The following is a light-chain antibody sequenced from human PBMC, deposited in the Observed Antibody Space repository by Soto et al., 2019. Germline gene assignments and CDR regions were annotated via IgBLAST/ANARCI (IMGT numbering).Light chain of an antibody. CDR3: SSYTTSSTWV. CDR1: SSDIGDYRY. Sequence: QSALTQPASMSGSPGQSITISCTGTSSDIGDYRYVSWYQQHPGKAPKLMIYEVNNRPSGVSSRFSGSKSGNTASLTISGLQAEDEADYYCSSYTTSSTWVFGGGTKLTVL. V-gene: IGLV2-14*01. CDR2: EVN. J-gene: IGLJ3*02.